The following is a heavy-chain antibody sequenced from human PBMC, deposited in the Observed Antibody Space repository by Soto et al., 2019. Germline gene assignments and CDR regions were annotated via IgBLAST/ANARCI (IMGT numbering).Heavy chain of an antibody. V-gene: IGHV1-8*01. CDR3: ARGLDSSSWYRGLSYYYYYYMDV. J-gene: IGHJ6*03. CDR2: MNPNSGNT. D-gene: IGHD6-13*01. CDR1: GYTFTSYD. Sequence: ASVKVSCKASGYTFTSYDINWVLQATGQGLEWMGWMNPNSGNTGYAQRFQGRVTMTRNTSISTAYMELSSLRSEDTAVYYCARGLDSSSWYRGLSYYYYYYMDVWGKGTTVTVSS.